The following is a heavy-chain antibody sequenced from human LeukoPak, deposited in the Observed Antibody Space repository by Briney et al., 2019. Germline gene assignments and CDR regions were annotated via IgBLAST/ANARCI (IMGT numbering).Heavy chain of an antibody. V-gene: IGHV4-59*08. Sequence: PSETLSLTCTVSGGSISTYYWSWIRQPPGKGLEWIGYIYYSGRTSYNPSLKSRVTISVDTPKDQFSLKLSSLTAADTAVYYCARGYYDSSGYYSGYFHHWGQGTLVTVSS. J-gene: IGHJ1*01. CDR3: ARGYYDSSGYYSGYFHH. CDR1: GGSISTYY. D-gene: IGHD3-22*01. CDR2: IYYSGRT.